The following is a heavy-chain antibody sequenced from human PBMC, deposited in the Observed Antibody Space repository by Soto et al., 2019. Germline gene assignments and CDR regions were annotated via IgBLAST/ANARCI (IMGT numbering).Heavy chain of an antibody. CDR1: GYTFTSYW. J-gene: IGHJ6*02. CDR2: INPHDSDV. Sequence: GESLKISCKASGYTFTSYWLGWVRQMPGKGPEWMGIINPHDSDVRYSPSFQGRVTISADKAISTVYLRWNSLKASDTAMYFCTRQMIQPQMRYNMDVWGQGTTVTVSS. V-gene: IGHV5-51*01. D-gene: IGHD1-1*01. CDR3: TRQMIQPQMRYNMDV.